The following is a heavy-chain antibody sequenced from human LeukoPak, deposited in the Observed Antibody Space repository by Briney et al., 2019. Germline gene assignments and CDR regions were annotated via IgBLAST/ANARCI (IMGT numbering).Heavy chain of an antibody. D-gene: IGHD2-15*01. J-gene: IGHJ4*02. CDR2: IWSDGSNK. Sequence: PGGSLRLSCAASGFTFSSYGMHWVRQAPGKGLEWVAVIWSDGSNKLYADSVKGRFTISRDNSKNTLYLQMSSLRAEDTAVYFCATDAGAAAFDYWGQGTLVTVSS. CDR1: GFTFSSYG. V-gene: IGHV3-33*01. CDR3: ATDAGAAAFDY.